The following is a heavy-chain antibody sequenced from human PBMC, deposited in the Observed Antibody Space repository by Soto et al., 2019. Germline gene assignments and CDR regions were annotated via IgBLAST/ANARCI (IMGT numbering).Heavy chain of an antibody. J-gene: IGHJ5*02. CDR2: INHSGST. CDR1: GGSFSGYY. D-gene: IGHD5-18*01. CDR3: ARSGQEKHTRGGQLWRKPIDL. Sequence: SETLSLTCAVYGGSFSGYYWSWIRQPPGKGLEWIGEINHSGSTNYNPSLKSRVTISVDTSKNQFSLKLNSVTAADTAVYYCARSGQEKHTRGGQLWRKPIDLWGQGTRVTVSS. V-gene: IGHV4-34*01.